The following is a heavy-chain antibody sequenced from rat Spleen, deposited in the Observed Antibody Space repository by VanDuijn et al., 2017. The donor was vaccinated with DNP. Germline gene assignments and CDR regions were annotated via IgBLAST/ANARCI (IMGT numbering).Heavy chain of an antibody. CDR1: GFTFSNYY. J-gene: IGHJ2*01. V-gene: IGHV4-2*01. CDR2: INKDSSTI. Sequence: EVQLVESGGGLVQPGRSMKLSCVASGFTFSNYYMAWVRQAPGKGLEWIGQINKDSSTITYIPSLKDKFTISRDNDQNTLYLQMSKLGSEDTAIYYCARGPNYGGYADYFDYWGQGVMVTVSS. CDR3: ARGPNYGGYADYFDY. D-gene: IGHD1-11*01.